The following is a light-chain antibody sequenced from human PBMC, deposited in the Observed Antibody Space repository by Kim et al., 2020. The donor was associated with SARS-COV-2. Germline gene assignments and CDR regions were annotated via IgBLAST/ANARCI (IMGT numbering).Light chain of an antibody. V-gene: IGKV3-20*01. Sequence: SPGERATLACRASQTVSISYLAGDQKTTGAAPRLLFSGASSNATGIPERFSGSGCGTDFTLTISRLGPEDFAVYYCQQFGSSLRTFGQGTKVDIK. J-gene: IGKJ1*01. CDR2: GAS. CDR1: QTVSISY. CDR3: QQFGSSLRT.